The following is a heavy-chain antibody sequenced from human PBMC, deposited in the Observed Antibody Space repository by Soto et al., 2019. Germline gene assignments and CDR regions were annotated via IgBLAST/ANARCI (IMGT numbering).Heavy chain of an antibody. V-gene: IGHV4-39*01. J-gene: IGHJ6*02. CDR1: GGSISSSSYY. CDR3: ARQSPPRTYYYYGMDV. CDR2: IYYSGST. Sequence: SETLSLTCTVSGGSISSSSYYWGWIRQPPGKGLEWIGSIYYSGSTYYNPSLKSRVTISVDTSKNQFSLKLSSVTAADTAVYYCARQSPPRTYYYYGMDVWGQGTTVTVSS. D-gene: IGHD2-8*01.